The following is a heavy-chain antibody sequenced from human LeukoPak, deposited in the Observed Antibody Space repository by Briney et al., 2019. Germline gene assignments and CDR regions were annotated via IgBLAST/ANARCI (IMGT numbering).Heavy chain of an antibody. V-gene: IGHV3-30*18. J-gene: IGHJ4*02. Sequence: GTSLRLSCAASGFTFSNYAVHWVRQAPGKGLEWVAVISYDGNNKYYEDSVKGRFTISRDNSKNTLYLQMNSLRAEDTAIYYCAKRGTVTTFGHCDYWGQGTLVTVSS. CDR3: AKRGTVTTFGHCDY. CDR2: ISYDGNNK. D-gene: IGHD4-17*01. CDR1: GFTFSNYA.